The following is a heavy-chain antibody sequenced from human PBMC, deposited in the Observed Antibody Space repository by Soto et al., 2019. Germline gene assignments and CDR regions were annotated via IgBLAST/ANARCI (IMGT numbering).Heavy chain of an antibody. Sequence: GGSLRLSCAASGFTFSGSAMHWVRQASGKGLEWVGRIRSKANSYATAYAASVKGRFTISRDDSKNTAYLQMNSLKTEDTAVYYCTRRPEFLEWSRWFDPWGQGTLVTVSS. V-gene: IGHV3-73*01. CDR3: TRRPEFLEWSRWFDP. D-gene: IGHD3-3*01. CDR2: IRSKANSYAT. J-gene: IGHJ5*02. CDR1: GFTFSGSA.